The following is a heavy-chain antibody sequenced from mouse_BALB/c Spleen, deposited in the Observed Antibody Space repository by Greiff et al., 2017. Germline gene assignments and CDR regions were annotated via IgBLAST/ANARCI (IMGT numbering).Heavy chain of an antibody. D-gene: IGHD2-3*01. Sequence: EVQLQQSGPELVKPGASVKMSCKASGYTFTSYVMHWVKQKPGQGLEWIGYINPYNDGTKYNEKFKGKATLTSDKSSSTAYMELSSLTSEDSAVYYGAREGIYDGYYELAYWGQGTLVTVSA. CDR2: INPYNDGT. J-gene: IGHJ3*01. CDR1: GYTFTSYV. CDR3: AREGIYDGYYELAY. V-gene: IGHV1-14*01.